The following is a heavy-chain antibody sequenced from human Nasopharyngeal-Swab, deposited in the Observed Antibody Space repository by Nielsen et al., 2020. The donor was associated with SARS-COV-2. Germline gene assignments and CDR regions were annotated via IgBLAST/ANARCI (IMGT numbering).Heavy chain of an antibody. CDR2: LYSDGTT. CDR3: ARGLVAATEGLDN. Sequence: GASLRLSCVASGFTVSSTFMNWVRQAPGKGLEWVSVLYSDGTTHYTDSVKGRFTISRDSSKNTLYLQLNSLRAEDTAVYYCARGLVAATEGLDNWGQGTLVTVSS. V-gene: IGHV3-53*01. J-gene: IGHJ4*02. CDR1: GFTVSSTF. D-gene: IGHD2-15*01.